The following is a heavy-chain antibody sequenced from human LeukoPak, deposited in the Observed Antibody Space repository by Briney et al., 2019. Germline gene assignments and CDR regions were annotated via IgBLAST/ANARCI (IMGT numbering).Heavy chain of an antibody. Sequence: GGSLRLSCAASGFTFSSYSMNWVRQAPGKGLEWVSSISSSSSYIYYADSVKGRFTISRDNAKNSLYLQMNSLRAEDTAVYYCVRDRWLGSSANHLDYWGRGTLVTVSS. CDR3: VRDRWLGSSANHLDY. D-gene: IGHD1-14*01. CDR1: GFTFSSYS. CDR2: ISSSSSYI. J-gene: IGHJ4*02. V-gene: IGHV3-21*01.